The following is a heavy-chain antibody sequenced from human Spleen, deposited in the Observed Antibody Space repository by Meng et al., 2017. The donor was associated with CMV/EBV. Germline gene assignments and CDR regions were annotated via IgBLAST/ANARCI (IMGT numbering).Heavy chain of an antibody. D-gene: IGHD2-2*01. CDR1: GFIFSSYW. CDR3: VRGEIRSATSCPYYYGMDV. J-gene: IGHJ6*02. Sequence: GESLKISCAASGFIFSSYWMHWVRQAPGKGLVWVSRINTDGRSTRYADSVKGRVTVSRDNAKNTLYLQMNSLSADDTAVYYCVRGEIRSATSCPYYYGMDVWGQGTTVTVSS. V-gene: IGHV3-74*01. CDR2: INTDGRST.